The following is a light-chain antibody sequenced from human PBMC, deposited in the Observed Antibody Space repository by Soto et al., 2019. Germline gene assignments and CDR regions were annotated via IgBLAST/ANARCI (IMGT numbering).Light chain of an antibody. V-gene: IGLV2-8*01. Sequence: QSALTQPPSASGSPGQSVTISCTGTSSDVGGYNYVSWYQQHPGKAPKLMIYEVSKWPSGVPDRFSGSKSGNTASLTVSWLQAEDEADYYCSSYAGSNNWNFGTGTKLTVL. CDR2: EVS. CDR1: SSDVGGYNY. J-gene: IGLJ1*01. CDR3: SSYAGSNNWN.